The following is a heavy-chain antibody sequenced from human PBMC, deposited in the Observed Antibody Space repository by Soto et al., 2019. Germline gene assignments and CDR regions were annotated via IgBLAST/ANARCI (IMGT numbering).Heavy chain of an antibody. CDR3: ARDMHGYHYYGMDV. CDR1: GFTFSSYA. Sequence: GGSLRLSCAASGFTFSSYAMHWVRQAPGKGLEWVAVISYDGSNKYYADSVKGRFTISRDNSKNTLYLQMNSLRAEDTAVYYCARDMHGYHYYGMDVWGQGTLVTVSS. CDR2: ISYDGSNK. D-gene: IGHD2-2*01. V-gene: IGHV3-30-3*01. J-gene: IGHJ6*02.